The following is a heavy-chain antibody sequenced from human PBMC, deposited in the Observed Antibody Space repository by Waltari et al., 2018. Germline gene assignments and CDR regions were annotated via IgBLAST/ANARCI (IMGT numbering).Heavy chain of an antibody. CDR3: ARGAQGTFDY. D-gene: IGHD1-1*01. CDR1: GCTVSRHY. V-gene: IGHV3-53*02. Sequence: EVQLVETGGGLIQPGGSLRLSCAASGCTVSRHYMSWVRQAPGKGVEWVSVIYSGGSTYYADSVKGRFTISRDNSENTLYLQMNSLRAEDTAVYYCARGAQGTFDYWGQGTLVTVSS. CDR2: IYSGGST. J-gene: IGHJ4*02.